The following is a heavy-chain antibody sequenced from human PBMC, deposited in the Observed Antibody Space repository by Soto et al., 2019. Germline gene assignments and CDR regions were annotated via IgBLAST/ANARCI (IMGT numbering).Heavy chain of an antibody. CDR2: IYYRGST. J-gene: IGHJ4*02. D-gene: IGHD3-16*01. Sequence: QVQLQESGPGLVKPSQTLSLTCTVSGGSISSGGYYWSWIRQHPGKGLEWIGYIYYRGSTYYNPSHRSRVTISVDTSKHQFSLELSSVTAADTAVYYCARDGGDGSNSSFFDCWGQGTLVTVSS. CDR3: ARDGGDGSNSSFFDC. V-gene: IGHV4-31*03. CDR1: GGSISSGGYY.